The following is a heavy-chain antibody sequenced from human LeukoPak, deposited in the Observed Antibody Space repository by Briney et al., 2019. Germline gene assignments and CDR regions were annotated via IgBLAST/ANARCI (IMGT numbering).Heavy chain of an antibody. CDR2: IYYSGST. D-gene: IGHD5-12*01. V-gene: IGHV4-59*01. CDR1: GGSISYYY. CDR3: ARGPSGYHNT. J-gene: IGHJ4*02. Sequence: SETLSLTCTVSGGSISYYYWSWIRQPPGKGLEWIGNIYYSGSTNHNPSLKSRVTISVDTSKNQLSLKLSSVTAADTAVYYCARGPSGYHNTGGQGTLVTVSS.